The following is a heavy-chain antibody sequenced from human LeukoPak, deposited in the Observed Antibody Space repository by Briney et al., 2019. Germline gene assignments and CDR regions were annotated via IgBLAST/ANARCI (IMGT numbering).Heavy chain of an antibody. CDR3: ARPPRTTGWYLSCFDP. CDR1: GYTFTDYD. Sequence: ASVKVSCKASGYTFTDYDINWVRQAPGQGLEWMGWINPNTGNTGFAQKFQGRVTFTRDTSISTAYMEVSSLRPEDTAVYYCARPPRTTGWYLSCFDPWGQGTLVTVSS. D-gene: IGHD6-19*01. V-gene: IGHV1-8*01. J-gene: IGHJ5*02. CDR2: INPNTGNT.